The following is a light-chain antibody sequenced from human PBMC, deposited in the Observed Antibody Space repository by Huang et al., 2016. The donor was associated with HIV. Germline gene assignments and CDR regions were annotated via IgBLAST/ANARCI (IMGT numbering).Light chain of an antibody. CDR1: QDISNY. V-gene: IGKV1-33*01. J-gene: IGKJ2*01. Sequence: DIQMTQSPSSLSASVGDRVTITCQASQDISNYLSWYQHKPGRAPKPLIFDASSLETGVPSRFSGSGSGTYFTLTIASLQPEDVATYYCLHYDDPYTFGQGTKLEIK. CDR3: LHYDDPYT. CDR2: DAS.